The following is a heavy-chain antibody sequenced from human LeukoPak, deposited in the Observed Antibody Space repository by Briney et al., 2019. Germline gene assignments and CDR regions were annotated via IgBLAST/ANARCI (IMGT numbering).Heavy chain of an antibody. CDR1: GFTFDDYA. J-gene: IGHJ6*02. D-gene: IGHD2/OR15-2a*01. V-gene: IGHV3-9*01. Sequence: PGRSLRFSCAASGFTFDDYAMHWVRHAPGKGLEWVSGISWNSGSIGYADSVKGRFTISRDNAKNSLYLQMNSLRAEDTALYYCAAGKARSKYEYYYYYGMDVWGQGTTVTVSS. CDR2: ISWNSGSI. CDR3: AAGKARSKYEYYYYYGMDV.